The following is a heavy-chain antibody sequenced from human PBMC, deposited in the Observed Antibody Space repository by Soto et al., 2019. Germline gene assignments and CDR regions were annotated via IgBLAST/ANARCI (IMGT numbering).Heavy chain of an antibody. V-gene: IGHV4-4*02. CDR3: ARADVEKWPPNYFDY. D-gene: IGHD6-19*01. Sequence: SETLSLTCAVSGGSISSSNWWSWVRQPPGKGLEWIGEIYHSGSTNYNPSLKSRVTISVDKSKNQFSLKLSSVTAADTAVYYCARADVEKWPPNYFDYWGQGTLVTVSS. CDR1: GGSISSSNW. J-gene: IGHJ4*02. CDR2: IYHSGST.